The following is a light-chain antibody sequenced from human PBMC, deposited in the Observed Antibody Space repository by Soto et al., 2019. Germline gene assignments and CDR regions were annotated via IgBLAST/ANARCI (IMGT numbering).Light chain of an antibody. CDR2: GAS. J-gene: IGKJ5*01. V-gene: IGKV3-15*01. Sequence: ETLMTPSLATLSLSPGERATLSWMASQSVSNNLAWYQQKPGQAHRLLIYGASTRATGIPARFSGSGSGTDFTLTISRMEPEDFAVYYCQQSGNSQITFGKGTRLEIK. CDR3: QQSGNSQIT. CDR1: QSVSNN.